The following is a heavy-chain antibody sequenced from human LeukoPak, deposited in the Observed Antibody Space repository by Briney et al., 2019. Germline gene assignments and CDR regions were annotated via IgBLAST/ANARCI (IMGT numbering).Heavy chain of an antibody. CDR1: GGSISSGSYY. J-gene: IGHJ4*02. V-gene: IGHV4-61*02. Sequence: NASQTLSLTCTVSGGSISSGSYYGSWIRQPAGKGLEWIGRIYTSGSTIHNPSLKSRVTISVDTSKNQFSLKLRSVPATDTAVYYCARDKWVGDYWGQGTLITVS. D-gene: IGHD6-19*01. CDR3: ARDKWVGDY. CDR2: IYTSGST.